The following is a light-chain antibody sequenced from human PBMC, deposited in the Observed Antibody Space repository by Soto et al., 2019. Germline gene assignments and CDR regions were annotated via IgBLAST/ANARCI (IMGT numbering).Light chain of an antibody. Sequence: QSALTQPASVSGSPGQSITISCTGTSSDVGGYNFVSWYQQHPGKAPKFLIYDVSNRPSGGSTRFSGSQSGNTASLTISGLQAEDEADYYCSSYPSSSTQVFGTGTKVTVL. CDR1: SSDVGGYNF. CDR2: DVS. J-gene: IGLJ1*01. CDR3: SSYPSSSTQV. V-gene: IGLV2-14*03.